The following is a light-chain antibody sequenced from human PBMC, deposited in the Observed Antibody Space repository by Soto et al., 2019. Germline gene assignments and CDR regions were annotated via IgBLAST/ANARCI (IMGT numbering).Light chain of an antibody. Sequence: EIVLTQSPATLSLSPGERATLSCRASQSVSSNYLAWYQHKPGQAPRLLIYDASTRATGIPDRFSGSGFGTDFTLTISSLEPEDAAVYYCQQRSNWPPITFGQGTRLEIK. CDR1: QSVSSNY. J-gene: IGKJ5*01. CDR2: DAS. V-gene: IGKV3D-20*02. CDR3: QQRSNWPPIT.